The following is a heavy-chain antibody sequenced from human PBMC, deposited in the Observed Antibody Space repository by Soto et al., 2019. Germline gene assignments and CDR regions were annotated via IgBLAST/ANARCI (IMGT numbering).Heavy chain of an antibody. V-gene: IGHV1-3*01. CDR2: INAGNGNT. J-gene: IGHJ6*02. Sequence: QVQLVQSGAEGKKPGASVKVSCKASGYTFTSYAMHWVRQAPGQRLEWMGWINAGNGNTKYSQKFQGRVTITRDTSASTAYMELSSLRSEDTAVYYCASSYSNYALIDYYYYGMDVWGQGTTVTVSS. CDR3: ASSYSNYALIDYYYYGMDV. CDR1: GYTFTSYA. D-gene: IGHD4-4*01.